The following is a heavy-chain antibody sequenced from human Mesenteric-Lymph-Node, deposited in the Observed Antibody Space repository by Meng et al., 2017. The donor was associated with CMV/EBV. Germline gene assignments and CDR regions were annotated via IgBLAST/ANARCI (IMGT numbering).Heavy chain of an antibody. D-gene: IGHD6-13*01. CDR1: GYTFTSYG. CDR3: ARDPYSDTWYGNYYGMDV. J-gene: IGHJ6*02. Sequence: ASVKVSCKASGYTFTSYGISWVRQAPGQGLEWMGWISAYNGNTNYAQKFQGRVTVTRDTSISTAYMELSSLTSDDTAVYYCARDPYSDTWYGNYYGMDVWGQGTTVTVSS. V-gene: IGHV1-18*01. CDR2: ISAYNGNT.